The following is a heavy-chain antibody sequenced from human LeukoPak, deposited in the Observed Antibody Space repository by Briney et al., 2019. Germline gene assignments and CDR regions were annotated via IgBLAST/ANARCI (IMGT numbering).Heavy chain of an antibody. CDR2: ISSSSSYI. J-gene: IGHJ3*02. D-gene: IGHD1-14*01. V-gene: IGHV3-21*01. CDR3: GGEPGARGGGAFDI. CDR1: GFTFSSYS. Sequence: GGSLRLSCAASGFTFSSYSMNWVRQAPGKGLEWVSSISSSSSYIYYADSVKGRFTISRDNAKNSLYLQMNSLRAEDTAVYYCGGEPGARGGGAFDIWGQGTMVTVSS.